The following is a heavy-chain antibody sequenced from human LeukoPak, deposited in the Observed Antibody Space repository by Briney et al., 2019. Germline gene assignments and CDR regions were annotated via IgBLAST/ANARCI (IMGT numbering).Heavy chain of an antibody. CDR2: IDPSDSYT. CDR3: ARLLDIVATASDY. V-gene: IGHV5-10-1*01. Sequence: GESLQISCKGSGYSFTSYWISWVRQVPGKGLEWMGRIDPSDSYTNYSPSFQGHVTISADKSISTAYLQWSSLKASDTAMYYCARLLDIVATASDYWGQGTLVTVSS. CDR1: GYSFTSYW. J-gene: IGHJ4*02. D-gene: IGHD5-12*01.